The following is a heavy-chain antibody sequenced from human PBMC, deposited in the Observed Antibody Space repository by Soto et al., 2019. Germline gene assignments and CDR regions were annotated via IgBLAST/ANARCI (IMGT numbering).Heavy chain of an antibody. D-gene: IGHD2-15*01. CDR1: RFTFSSYG. J-gene: IGHJ3*02. Sequence: GGSLRLSCAASRFTFSSYGIHWVRQAPGKGLEWVAVIWYDGSNKYSADSVKGRFTISRDNSKNTLYLQMNSLRAEDTAVYYCARDLSSGGTNACDIWGQGTVVTVSS. CDR3: ARDLSSGGTNACDI. V-gene: IGHV3-30*12. CDR2: IWYDGSNK.